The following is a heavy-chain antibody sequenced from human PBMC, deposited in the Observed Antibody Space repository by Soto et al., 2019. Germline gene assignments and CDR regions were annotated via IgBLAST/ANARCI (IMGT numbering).Heavy chain of an antibody. Sequence: QVQLVQSGAEVKKPGSSVTVSCKASGGTFSSYAISWVRQAPGQGLEWMGGIIPIFGTANYAQKLQGRVTITADESTSTAYMELSSLRSEDTAVYYCARDCSGGSCHPPAFDIWGQGTMGTVSS. V-gene: IGHV1-69*01. CDR2: IIPIFGTA. CDR3: ARDCSGGSCHPPAFDI. CDR1: GGTFSSYA. D-gene: IGHD2-15*01. J-gene: IGHJ3*02.